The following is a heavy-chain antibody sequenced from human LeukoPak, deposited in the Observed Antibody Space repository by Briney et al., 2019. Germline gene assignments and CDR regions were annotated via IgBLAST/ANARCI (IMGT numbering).Heavy chain of an antibody. CDR3: ARVSFCPRCHFDY. Sequence: HSGGSLRLSCAASGFSFSSYWMHRVRHAPGKGLVWVARISPDGSSALSADSVRGRFTISRDNADNTLYLQLNSLRAEDTAVYYCARVSFCPRCHFDYWGQGTLVTVSS. D-gene: IGHD2/OR15-2a*01. V-gene: IGHV3-74*03. J-gene: IGHJ4*02. CDR1: GFSFSSYW. CDR2: ISPDGSSA.